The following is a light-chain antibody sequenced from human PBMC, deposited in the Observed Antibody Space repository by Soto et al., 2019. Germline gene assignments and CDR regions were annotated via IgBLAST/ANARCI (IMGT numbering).Light chain of an antibody. J-gene: IGKJ1*01. V-gene: IGKV3-15*01. Sequence: EIVMTQSPATLSVSPGERATLSCRASQSVNTNLAWYQQKPGQVPRLLIYDASTRATGIPARFSGSGSGTEFTLTISRLQSEDFAIYYCQQDNNWWTFGQGTKVEIK. CDR3: QQDNNWWT. CDR2: DAS. CDR1: QSVNTN.